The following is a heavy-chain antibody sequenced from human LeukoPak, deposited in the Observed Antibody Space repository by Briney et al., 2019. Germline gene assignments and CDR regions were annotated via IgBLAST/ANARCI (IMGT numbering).Heavy chain of an antibody. V-gene: IGHV3-23*01. Sequence: GGSLRLSCAASGFTLSSYAMSWVRQAPGKGVEWVSAISGSGGSTYYADSVKGRFTISRDNSKNTLYLQMNSLRAEDTAVYYCAKESTYSSGWYPAFDIWGQGTMVTVSS. CDR1: GFTLSSYA. D-gene: IGHD6-19*01. J-gene: IGHJ3*02. CDR2: ISGSGGST. CDR3: AKESTYSSGWYPAFDI.